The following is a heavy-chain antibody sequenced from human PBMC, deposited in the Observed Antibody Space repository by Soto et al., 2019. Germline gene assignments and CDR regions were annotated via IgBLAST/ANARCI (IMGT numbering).Heavy chain of an antibody. J-gene: IGHJ4*02. Sequence: QVQLQQWGAGLLKPSETLSLTCAVYGGSFSGYYWSWVRQSPGKGLEWIGEINPTGGTNYNPSLKSRVTISVDTSKDQFSLQLSSVTAADTAVYYCARTRATPASRTLDYWGQGTLVTVSS. CDR2: INPTGGT. D-gene: IGHD1-1*01. CDR3: ARTRATPASRTLDY. CDR1: GGSFSGYY. V-gene: IGHV4-34*01.